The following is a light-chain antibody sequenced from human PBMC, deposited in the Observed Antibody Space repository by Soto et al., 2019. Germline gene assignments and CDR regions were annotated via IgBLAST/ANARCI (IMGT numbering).Light chain of an antibody. CDR2: DVN. J-gene: IGLJ2*01. V-gene: IGLV2-14*01. CDR3: TSWTTSTTMK. CDR1: CSDVGAYNY. Sequence: QSALTQPASVSGSPGQLITISCTGTCSDVGAYNYVSWYQQHPGKAPKLMIYDVNIRPSGVSNRFSGSKSGNTASLTISGLQAEDEADYYCTSWTTSTTMKFGGGTKLTVL.